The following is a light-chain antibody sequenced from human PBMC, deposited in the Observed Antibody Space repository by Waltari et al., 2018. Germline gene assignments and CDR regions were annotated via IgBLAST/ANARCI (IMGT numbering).Light chain of an antibody. Sequence: DIQMTQSPSTLSASVGDRVIITCRASQSITTWLAWYQQKPGKAPKLLIYKTSTLESGVPSRFSGSGSGTEFTLTISSPQPDDFATYYCQHYNSYSGDTFGQGTKLEI. J-gene: IGKJ2*01. V-gene: IGKV1-5*03. CDR1: QSITTW. CDR2: KTS. CDR3: QHYNSYSGDT.